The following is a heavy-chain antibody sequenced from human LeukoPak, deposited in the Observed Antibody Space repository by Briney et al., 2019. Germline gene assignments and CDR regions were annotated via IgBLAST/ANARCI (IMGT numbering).Heavy chain of an antibody. J-gene: IGHJ3*02. Sequence: PGESLRLSCAASGFTFTSYSMNWVRQAPGKGLEWVSSIKSTSDFIFYADSVKGRFTVSRDNAKNSLYLQINSLRAEDTAVYYCARDLGGGLWPNAFDIWGQGTMVTVSS. V-gene: IGHV3-21*04. CDR1: GFTFTSYS. D-gene: IGHD3-16*01. CDR3: ARDLGGGLWPNAFDI. CDR2: IKSTSDFI.